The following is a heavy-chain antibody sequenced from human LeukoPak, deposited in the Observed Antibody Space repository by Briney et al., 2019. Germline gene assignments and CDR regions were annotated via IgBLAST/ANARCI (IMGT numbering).Heavy chain of an antibody. Sequence: GGSLRLSCAASGFTFSSYNMNWVRQAPGKGLEWVSSVTSGSSYIYYADSVKGRFTISRDNAKNSLYLQMNSLRAEDTAVYYCARGPGGYDFDYWGQGTLVTVSS. V-gene: IGHV3-21*01. CDR2: VTSGSSYI. J-gene: IGHJ4*02. D-gene: IGHD5-12*01. CDR3: ARGPGGYDFDY. CDR1: GFTFSSYN.